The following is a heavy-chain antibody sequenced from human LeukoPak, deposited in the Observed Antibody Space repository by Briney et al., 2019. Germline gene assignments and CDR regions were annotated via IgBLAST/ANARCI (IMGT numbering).Heavy chain of an antibody. CDR2: IIPIFGTA. J-gene: IGHJ4*02. V-gene: IGHV1-69*13. Sequence: VKVSCKASGGTFSSYAISWVRQAPGQGLEWMGGIIPIFGTANYAQKFQGRVTITADKSTSTAYMELSSLRSEDTAVYYCARADIAVAGTGFDYWGQGTLVTVSS. D-gene: IGHD6-19*01. CDR3: ARADIAVAGTGFDY. CDR1: GGTFSSYA.